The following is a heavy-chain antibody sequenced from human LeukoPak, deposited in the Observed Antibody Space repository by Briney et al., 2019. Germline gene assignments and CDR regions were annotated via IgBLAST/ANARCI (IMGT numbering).Heavy chain of an antibody. D-gene: IGHD1-26*01. CDR3: AKRGSYTSYYFDY. CDR2: ISGSGGST. J-gene: IGHJ4*02. V-gene: IGHV3-23*01. Sequence: GGSLRLSCAASGFTSSSYAMSWVRQAPGKGLEWVSAISGSGGSTYYADSVKGRFTISRDNSKNTLYLQMNSLRAEDTAVYYCAKRGSYTSYYFDYWGQGTLVTVSS. CDR1: GFTSSSYA.